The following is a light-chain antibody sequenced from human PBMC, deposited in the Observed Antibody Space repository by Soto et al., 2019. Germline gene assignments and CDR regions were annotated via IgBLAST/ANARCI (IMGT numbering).Light chain of an antibody. J-gene: IGKJ5*01. V-gene: IGKV2-28*01. CDR1: QSPLHSNGYNY. CDR3: MQALQTPSIT. Sequence: DNVMPQYPLSLPVTPGDPASISCRSTQSPLHSNGYNYLDGYLQKPGQSPQLLIYLGSNRASGVPDRFGGSGSVTDFTLKISRVEPEDVGVYYCMQALQTPSITFGQGPRLEIK. CDR2: LGS.